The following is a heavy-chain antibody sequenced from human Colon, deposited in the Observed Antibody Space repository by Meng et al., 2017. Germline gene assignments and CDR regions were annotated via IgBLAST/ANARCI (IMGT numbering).Heavy chain of an antibody. V-gene: IGHV4-31*03. D-gene: IGHD3-22*01. CDR1: GGSISSGGHS. CDR2: IYYSGST. J-gene: IGHJ4*01. Sequence: QVQLQESGPGLGKPSQTLSRTSTVSGGSISSGGHSWSWIRQHPGKGLEWIAYIYYSGSTYYNPSLKSRVILSVDTSKNQFSLKLSSVTAADTAVYYCARVDSSGYFLDYWGQGTLVTVSS. CDR3: ARVDSSGYFLDY.